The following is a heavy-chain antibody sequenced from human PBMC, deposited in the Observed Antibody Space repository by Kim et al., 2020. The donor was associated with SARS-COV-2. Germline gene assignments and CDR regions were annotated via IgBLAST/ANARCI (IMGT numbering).Heavy chain of an antibody. D-gene: IGHD1-26*01. CDR3: ARRTLSGSYYYFDH. J-gene: IGHJ4*02. Sequence: YADYVKGRFTISRDNAKNTLYLQMNSLRADDTAVYYCARRTLSGSYYYFDHWGQGTLVTVSS. V-gene: IGHV3-74*01.